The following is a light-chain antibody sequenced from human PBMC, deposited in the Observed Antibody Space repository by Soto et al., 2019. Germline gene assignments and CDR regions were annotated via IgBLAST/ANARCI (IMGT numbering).Light chain of an antibody. V-gene: IGLV2-11*01. Sequence: QSALSQPRSVSGSPGQSVTISCTGTTSNVGGSNYVSWYQQHPGRAPKLMIYDVSRRPSGVPDRFSGSKSGNTASLTISGLQAEDEADYYCCSYVGSSVVFGGGTKVTVL. J-gene: IGLJ2*01. CDR3: CSYVGSSVV. CDR1: TSNVGGSNY. CDR2: DVS.